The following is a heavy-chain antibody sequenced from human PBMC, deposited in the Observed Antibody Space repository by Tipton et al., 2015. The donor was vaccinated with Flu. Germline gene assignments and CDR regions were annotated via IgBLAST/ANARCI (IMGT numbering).Heavy chain of an antibody. CDR3: ARRDFSNYVSEPKNWFDF. Sequence: TLSLTCAVSGDSIRNDYFWGWIRQPPGKGLEWIGNICPGSPYYNPSLRSRVTISVARARPQFSLSLTSVTAADTAVYFCARRDFSNYVSEPKNWFDFWGQGTLVTVSS. J-gene: IGHJ5*01. CDR2: ICPGSP. CDR1: GDSIRNDYF. V-gene: IGHV4-38-2*01. D-gene: IGHD4-11*01.